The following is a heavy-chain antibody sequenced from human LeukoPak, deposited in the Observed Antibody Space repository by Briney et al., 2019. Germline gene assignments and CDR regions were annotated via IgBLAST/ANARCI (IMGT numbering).Heavy chain of an antibody. V-gene: IGHV1-2*02. CDR3: AKEGYSNGPDP. D-gene: IGHD3-22*01. J-gene: IGHJ5*02. Sequence: ASVKVSCKASGYSLTDHYMHWLRPTPGHGLKWMGWINPQNGAAVYAPTFQGRVTMTRDTSISTVYMELTNLRSDDTGVYYCAKEGYSNGPDPWGPGSLVTVSS. CDR2: INPQNGAA. CDR1: GYSLTDHY.